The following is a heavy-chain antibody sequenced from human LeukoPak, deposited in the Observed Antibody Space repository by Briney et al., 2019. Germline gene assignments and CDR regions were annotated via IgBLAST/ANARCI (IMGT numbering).Heavy chain of an antibody. CDR1: GFTFSNYG. V-gene: IGHV3-33*01. CDR3: ARDPDPA. CDR2: IWNDGSNK. J-gene: IGHJ5*02. Sequence: PGRSLRLSCAASGFTFSNYGMHWVRQAPGKGLEWVSLIWNDGSNKYYSDSVKGRFTISRDNSKNTLSLQMNSLRAEDTAVYYCARDPDPAWGQGTLVTVSS.